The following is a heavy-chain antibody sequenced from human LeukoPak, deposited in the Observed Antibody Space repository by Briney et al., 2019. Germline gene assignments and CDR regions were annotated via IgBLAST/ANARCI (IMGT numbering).Heavy chain of an antibody. CDR3: ARQIRDGFNPDWFDP. J-gene: IGHJ5*02. V-gene: IGHV4-39*01. CDR1: GGSISSSSYY. Sequence: SETLSLTCTVSGGSISSSSYYWGCIRQPPGKGLEWIGSFYYSGSTYYYPSLKSRVTISVDTSKNQFSLKLSSVTAADTAVYYCARQIRDGFNPDWFDPWGQGTLVIVSS. CDR2: FYYSGST. D-gene: IGHD5-24*01.